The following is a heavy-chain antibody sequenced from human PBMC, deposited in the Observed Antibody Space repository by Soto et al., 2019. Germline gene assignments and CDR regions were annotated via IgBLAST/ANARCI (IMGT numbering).Heavy chain of an antibody. CDR2: ISYDGSNK. J-gene: IGHJ6*02. D-gene: IGHD5-18*01. Sequence: QVQLVESGGGVVQPGRSLRLSCAASGFTFSSYGMHWVRQAPGKGLEWVAVISYDGSNKYYADSVKGLFTISRDNSKNTLYLQMNSLRAEDTAVYYCAKVHDAPGYSYGHTRVYYYYYGMDVWGQGTTVTVSS. V-gene: IGHV3-30*18. CDR1: GFTFSSYG. CDR3: AKVHDAPGYSYGHTRVYYYYYGMDV.